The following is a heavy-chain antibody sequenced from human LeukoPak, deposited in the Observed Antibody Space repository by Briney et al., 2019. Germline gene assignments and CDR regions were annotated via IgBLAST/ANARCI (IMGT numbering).Heavy chain of an antibody. CDR3: ASLVDLDAFDI. Sequence: GGSLRLSCAASGFTFDDYAMHWVRQAPGKGLEWVSGISWNSGSIGYVDSVKGRFTISRDNAKNSLYLQMNSLRAEDTALYYCASLVDLDAFDIWGQGTMVTVSS. CDR2: ISWNSGSI. V-gene: IGHV3-9*01. D-gene: IGHD3-9*01. J-gene: IGHJ3*02. CDR1: GFTFDDYA.